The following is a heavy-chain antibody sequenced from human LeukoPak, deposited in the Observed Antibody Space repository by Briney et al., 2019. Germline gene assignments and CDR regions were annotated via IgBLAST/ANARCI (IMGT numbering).Heavy chain of an antibody. CDR2: ISSSGSTI. D-gene: IGHD2-15*01. V-gene: IGHV3-48*03. CDR1: GFTFSSYE. J-gene: IGHJ4*02. CDR3: ASEGYDYGDY. Sequence: GGSLRLSCAASGFTFSSYEMNWVRQAPGKGLEWVSYISSSGSTIYYADSVKGRFTISKDNAKNSLYLQMNSLRAEDTAVYYCASEGYDYGDYWGQGTLVTVSS.